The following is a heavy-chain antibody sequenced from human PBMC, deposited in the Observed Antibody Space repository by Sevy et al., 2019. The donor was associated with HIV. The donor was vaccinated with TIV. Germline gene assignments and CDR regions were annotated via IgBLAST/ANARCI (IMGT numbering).Heavy chain of an antibody. J-gene: IGHJ6*02. CDR3: ARQSGGDRLDYYGMDV. D-gene: IGHD2-21*02. CDR1: NFSISSGYY. Sequence: SETLSLTCGVSNFSISSGYYWGWIRQTPGKGLEWIGNTYHGGSTYYNPSLKSRVAISVDTSTNKLSLRLSSVTAADTAVYYCARQSGGDRLDYYGMDVWGQGTTVTVFS. CDR2: TYHGGST. V-gene: IGHV4-38-2*01.